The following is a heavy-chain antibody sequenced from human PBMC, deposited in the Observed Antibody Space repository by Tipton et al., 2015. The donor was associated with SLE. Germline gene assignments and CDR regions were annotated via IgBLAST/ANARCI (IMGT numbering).Heavy chain of an antibody. V-gene: IGHV4-59*11. Sequence: TLSLTCTVSGGSISSHYWSWIRQPPGKGLEWIGYIYYSGSTNYNPSLKSRVTISVDTSKNQFSLKLSSVTAADTAVYYCAREHYDFWSGSDGMDVWGQGTTVTISS. CDR2: IYYSGST. CDR1: GGSISSHY. J-gene: IGHJ6*02. D-gene: IGHD3-3*01. CDR3: AREHYDFWSGSDGMDV.